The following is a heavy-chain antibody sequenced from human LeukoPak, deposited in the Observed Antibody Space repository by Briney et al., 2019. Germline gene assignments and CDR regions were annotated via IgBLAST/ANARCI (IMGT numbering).Heavy chain of an antibody. V-gene: IGHV3-7*01. CDR2: IKQDGSEK. D-gene: IGHD1-26*01. Sequence: PGGSLRLSCAASGFTLSSYWMSWVRQAPGKGLEWVANIKQDGSEKYYVDSVKGRFTISRDNAKNSLYLQMNSLRAEDTAVYYCARGVEWELPYYFDYWGQGTLVTVSS. CDR3: ARGVEWELPYYFDY. CDR1: GFTLSSYW. J-gene: IGHJ4*02.